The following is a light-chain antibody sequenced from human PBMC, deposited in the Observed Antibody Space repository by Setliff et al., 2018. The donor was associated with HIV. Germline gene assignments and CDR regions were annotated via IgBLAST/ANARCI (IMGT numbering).Light chain of an antibody. CDR2: DVT. CDR3: CSSAGTYTYV. CDR1: SSDVGTYNF. Sequence: QSALAQPRSVSGSPGQSVTISCSGFSSDVGTYNFVSWYQQHPGKAPKLMIYDVTKRPSGVHDRFSGSKSANTASLTISGLQAEDEADYYCCSSAGTYTYVFGTGTKVTVL. V-gene: IGLV2-11*01. J-gene: IGLJ1*01.